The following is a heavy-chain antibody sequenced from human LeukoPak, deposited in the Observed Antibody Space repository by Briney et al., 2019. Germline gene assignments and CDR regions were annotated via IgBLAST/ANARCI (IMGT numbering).Heavy chain of an antibody. CDR3: ARSGGYSPVDV. D-gene: IGHD6-19*01. Sequence: SETLSLTCTVSGGSISNYYWSWLRQPPGKGPEWIAYIFYSGITNYNPSLKSRVTISVDTSKNQFSLRLSSVTAADTAVYYCARSGGYSPVDVWGQGTTVTVSS. CDR2: IFYSGIT. J-gene: IGHJ6*02. V-gene: IGHV4-59*01. CDR1: GGSISNYY.